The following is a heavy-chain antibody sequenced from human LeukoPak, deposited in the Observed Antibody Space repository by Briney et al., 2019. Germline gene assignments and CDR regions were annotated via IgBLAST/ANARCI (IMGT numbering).Heavy chain of an antibody. CDR1: GGSISSSSYY. J-gene: IGHJ4*02. D-gene: IGHD4-17*01. Sequence: SETLSLTCTVSGGSISSSSYYWGWIRQPPGKGLEWIGNIYYSGSTNYNPSLKSRVTISVDTSKNQFSLKLSSVTAADTAVYYCARGDYGDYSTFDYWGQGTLVTVSS. V-gene: IGHV4-39*01. CDR2: IYYSGST. CDR3: ARGDYGDYSTFDY.